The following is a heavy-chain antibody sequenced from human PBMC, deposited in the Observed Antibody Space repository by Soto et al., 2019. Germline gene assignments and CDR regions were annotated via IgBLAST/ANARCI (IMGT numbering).Heavy chain of an antibody. J-gene: IGHJ4*02. CDR1: GFIFSSDW. CDR2: INMDGSST. V-gene: IGHV3-74*01. D-gene: IGHD1-20*01. Sequence: QPGGSLRLSCAASGFIFSSDWMHWVRQAAGKGLEWVSRINMDGSSTNYADSVKGRFTISRDNAKNMLYLQMDSLRAEDTAVYYCPRGPRGLYHNDYGGRGALVTLSS. CDR3: PRGPRGLYHNDY.